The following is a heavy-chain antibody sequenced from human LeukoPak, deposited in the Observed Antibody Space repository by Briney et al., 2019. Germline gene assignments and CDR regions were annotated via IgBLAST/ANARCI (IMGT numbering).Heavy chain of an antibody. CDR2: INPNSGGT. Sequence: ASVKVTRKSSGYAFTGYYIHWLRQPPGQGLEWMGFINPNSGGTNYAQKFQGRVTMTREKSMSTAYMELRSLTSDDTAVYYCARDLEGYHYGSGNYPKWGQGTLITVSS. D-gene: IGHD3-10*01. CDR3: ARDLEGYHYGSGNYPK. CDR1: GYAFTGYY. V-gene: IGHV1-2*02. J-gene: IGHJ4*02.